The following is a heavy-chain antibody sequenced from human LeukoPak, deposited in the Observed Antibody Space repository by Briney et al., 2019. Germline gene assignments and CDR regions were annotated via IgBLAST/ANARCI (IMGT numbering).Heavy chain of an antibody. Sequence: ASVKVSCKASGYTFTSYDINWVRQATGQGLEWMGWMNPNSGNTGYAQKFQGRDTMTRNTSISTAYMELSSLRSEDTAVYYCARGGYCSGGSCYSPYYYGMGVWGQGTTVTVSS. CDR3: ARGGYCSGGSCYSPYYYGMGV. D-gene: IGHD2-15*01. CDR2: MNPNSGNT. J-gene: IGHJ6*02. V-gene: IGHV1-8*01. CDR1: GYTFTSYD.